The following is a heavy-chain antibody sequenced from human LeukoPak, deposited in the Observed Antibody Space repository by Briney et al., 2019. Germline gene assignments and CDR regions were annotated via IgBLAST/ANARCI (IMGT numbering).Heavy chain of an antibody. D-gene: IGHD3-3*01. CDR1: GGPFSSYA. CDR3: ARDGGRITIFGVPLTWFDP. CDR2: IIPIFGTA. J-gene: IGHJ5*02. Sequence: SVKVSCKASGGPFSSYAISWVRQAPGQGLEWMGGIIPIFGTANYAQKFQGRVTITTDESTSTAYMELSSLRSEDTAVYYCARDGGRITIFGVPLTWFDPWGQGTLVTVSS. V-gene: IGHV1-69*05.